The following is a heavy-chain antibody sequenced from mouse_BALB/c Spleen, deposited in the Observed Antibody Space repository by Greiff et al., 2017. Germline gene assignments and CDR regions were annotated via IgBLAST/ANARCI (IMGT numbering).Heavy chain of an antibody. J-gene: IGHJ4*01. V-gene: IGHV7-3*02. CDR3: ARVILYYYGSSFYAMDY. Sequence: DVQLQESGGGLVQPGGSLRLSCATSGFTFTDYYMSWVRQPPGKALEWLGFIRNKANGYTTEYSASVKGRFTISRDNSQSILYLQMNTLRAEDSATYYCARVILYYYGSSFYAMDYWGQGTSVTVSS. CDR1: GFTFTDYY. D-gene: IGHD1-1*01. CDR2: IRNKANGYTT.